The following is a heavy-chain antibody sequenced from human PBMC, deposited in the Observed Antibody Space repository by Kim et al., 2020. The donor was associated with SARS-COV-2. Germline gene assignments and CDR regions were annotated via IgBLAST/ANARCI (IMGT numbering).Heavy chain of an antibody. CDR3: AAETYVNSCSWFDP. CDR1: GFTFSTSA. CDR2: IVVGSGNT. J-gene: IGHJ5*02. V-gene: IGHV1-58*02. Sequence: SVKVSCKTSGFTFSTSAIQWVRQTRGQRLEWVGWIVVGSGNTKYAQNLQERVTISRDMSTSTAYLELSSLRSEDTAVYYCAAETYVNSCSWFDPWGQGTLVTVSS. D-gene: IGHD2-2*01.